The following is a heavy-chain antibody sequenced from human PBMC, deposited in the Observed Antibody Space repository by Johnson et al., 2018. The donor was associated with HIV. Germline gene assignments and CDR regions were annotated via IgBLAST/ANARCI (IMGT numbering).Heavy chain of an antibody. CDR2: ISYDGSYE. V-gene: IGHV3-30*04. CDR1: GFTFSSYA. Sequence: QVQLVESGGGVVQPGRSLRLSCAASGFTFSSYAMHWVHQAPGKGLEWVAVISYDGSYEYYADSVKGRFTISRDNSKNTLYLQMNSLRAEDTAVYYCAKDKSNAFDIWGQGTMVTVSS. J-gene: IGHJ3*02. CDR3: AKDKSNAFDI.